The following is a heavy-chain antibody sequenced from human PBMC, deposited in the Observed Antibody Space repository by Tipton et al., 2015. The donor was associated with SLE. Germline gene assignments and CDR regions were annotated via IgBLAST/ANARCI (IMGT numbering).Heavy chain of an antibody. Sequence: QLVQSGAEVKKPGASVKVSCKASGYTFTSYYMHWVRQAPGQGLEWMGIINPSGGSTSYAQKFQGRVTMTRDTSTSTVYMELSSLRSEDTAVYYCATSLGRDWYFDLWGRGTLVTVSS. D-gene: IGHD1-1*01. J-gene: IGHJ2*01. V-gene: IGHV1-46*01. CDR1: GYTFTSYY. CDR2: INPSGGST. CDR3: ATSLGRDWYFDL.